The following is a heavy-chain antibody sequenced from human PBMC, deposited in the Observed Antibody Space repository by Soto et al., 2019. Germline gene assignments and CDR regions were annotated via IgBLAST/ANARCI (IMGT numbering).Heavy chain of an antibody. D-gene: IGHD6-13*01. Sequence: ASVKVSCKASGGTFSSYAISWVRQAPGQGLEWMGWMNPNSGNTRYAQKFQGRVTMTTNTSISTAYMELSSLRSGDTAMYYCATATIAATGLGYWAQGTPVTVSS. CDR2: MNPNSGNT. CDR1: GGTFSSYA. J-gene: IGHJ4*02. V-gene: IGHV1-8*02. CDR3: ATATIAATGLGY.